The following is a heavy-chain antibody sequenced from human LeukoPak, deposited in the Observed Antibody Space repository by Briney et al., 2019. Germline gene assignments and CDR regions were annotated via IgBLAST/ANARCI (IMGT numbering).Heavy chain of an antibody. J-gene: IGHJ6*03. Sequence: PSETLSLTCTVSGGSISSGGYYWNWIRQPPGKGLEWIGYIYHSGSTYYNPSLKSRVTISVDRSKNQFSLKLSSVTAADTAVYYCARDIKEPRIRGIAAAGTPYYYYMDVWGKGTTVTVSS. CDR3: ARDIKEPRIRGIAAAGTPYYYYMDV. D-gene: IGHD6-13*01. V-gene: IGHV4-30-2*01. CDR2: IYHSGST. CDR1: GGSISSGGYY.